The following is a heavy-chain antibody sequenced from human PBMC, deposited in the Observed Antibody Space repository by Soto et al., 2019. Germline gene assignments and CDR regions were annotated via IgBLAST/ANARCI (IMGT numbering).Heavy chain of an antibody. CDR3: ANGYNTMVRGVYPPPNYYYGMDV. D-gene: IGHD3-10*01. J-gene: IGHJ6*02. CDR2: ISGSGGST. CDR1: GFTFSSYA. Sequence: EVQLLESGGGLVQPGGSLRLSCAASGFTFSSYAMSWVRQAPGKGLEWVSAISGSGGSTYYADSVKGRFTISRDNSRNTLYLKMNSLRAEDTAVYYCANGYNTMVRGVYPPPNYYYGMDVWGQGTTVTVSS. V-gene: IGHV3-23*01.